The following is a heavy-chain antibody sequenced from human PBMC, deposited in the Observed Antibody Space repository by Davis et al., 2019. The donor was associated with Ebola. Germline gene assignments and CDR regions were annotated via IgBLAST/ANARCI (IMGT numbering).Heavy chain of an antibody. D-gene: IGHD2-2*01. Sequence: PSETLSLTCSVSGDSITSHYWTWIRQPPGKGLEWIGQIHYGGATNYNPSLKSRFTISVDTSNNQFSLKLTSVIAAATAVYFCATNTSSTAGFDSWGQGTLVTVSS. J-gene: IGHJ4*02. V-gene: IGHV4-59*11. CDR3: ATNTSSTAGFDS. CDR1: GDSITSHY. CDR2: IHYGGAT.